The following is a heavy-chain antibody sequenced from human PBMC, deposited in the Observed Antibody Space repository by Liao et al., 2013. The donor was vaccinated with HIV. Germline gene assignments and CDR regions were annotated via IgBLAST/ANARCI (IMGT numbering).Heavy chain of an antibody. V-gene: IGHV4-34*02. CDR1: GGSFSGYY. Sequence: QVQLQQWGAGLLKPSETLSLTCAVYGGSFSGYYWSWIRQSPGKGLEWIGEINHSGSTNYNPSLRSRVTISVDTSKNQFSLKVNSVTAADTAVYYCARGPRGTMTGPVRFDHWGQGTLVTVSS. CDR3: ARGPRGTMTGPVRFDH. D-gene: IGHD3-9*01. J-gene: IGHJ4*02. CDR2: INHSGST.